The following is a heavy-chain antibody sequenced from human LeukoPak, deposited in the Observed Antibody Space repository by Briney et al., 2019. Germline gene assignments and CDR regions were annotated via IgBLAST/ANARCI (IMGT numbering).Heavy chain of an antibody. Sequence: PSETLSLTCTVSGGSISSSSYYWGWIRQPPGKGLEWIGSIYYSGSTYYNPSLKSRVTISVDTSKNQFSLKLSSVTAADTAVYYCARDLWESSWDYWGQGTLVTVSS. J-gene: IGHJ4*02. CDR3: ARDLWESSWDY. CDR1: GGSISSSSYY. CDR2: IYYSGST. V-gene: IGHV4-39*07. D-gene: IGHD3-16*02.